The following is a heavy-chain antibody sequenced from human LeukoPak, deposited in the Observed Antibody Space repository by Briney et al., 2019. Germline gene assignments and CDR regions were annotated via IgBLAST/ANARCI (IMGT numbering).Heavy chain of an antibody. CDR3: ARGPYPDY. CDR2: INQGGSVK. J-gene: IGHJ4*01. V-gene: IGHV3-7*01. Sequence: PGGSLRLSCAASGFTFSTYWMNWVRQAPGKGLEWVANINQGGSVKNYVDSVKGRFTISRDNAKNLLYLQMNSLRAEDTAVYYCARGPYPDYWGHGTLVTVSS. CDR1: GFTFSTYW.